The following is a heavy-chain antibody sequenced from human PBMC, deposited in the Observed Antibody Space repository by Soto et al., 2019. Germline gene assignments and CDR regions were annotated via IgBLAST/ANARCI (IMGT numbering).Heavy chain of an antibody. D-gene: IGHD4-4*01. CDR1: GGSISSGGYY. J-gene: IGHJ6*02. CDR2: IYYSGST. V-gene: IGHV4-31*03. CDR3: ATLYSNPHYYYYGMDV. Sequence: SETLSLTCTVSGGSISSGGYYWSWIRQHPGKGLEWIGYIYYSGSTYYNPSLKSRVTISVDTSKNQFSLKLSSVTAADTAVYYCATLYSNPHYYYYGMDVWGQGTTVTVS.